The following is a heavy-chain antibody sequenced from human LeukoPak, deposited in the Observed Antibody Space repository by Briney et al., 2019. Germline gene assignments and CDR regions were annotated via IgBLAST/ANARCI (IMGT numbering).Heavy chain of an antibody. J-gene: IGHJ6*02. Sequence: GASVKVSCKASGYTFTGYYMHWVRQAPGQGLEWMGWINPNSGGTNYAQKFQGRVTMSRDTSISTAYMELSRLRSDDTAVYYCARDRGRYFEEGTLYYYYYYGMDAWGQGTTVTVSS. D-gene: IGHD3-9*01. CDR1: GYTFTGYY. CDR2: INPNSGGT. V-gene: IGHV1-2*02. CDR3: ARDRGRYFEEGTLYYYYYYGMDA.